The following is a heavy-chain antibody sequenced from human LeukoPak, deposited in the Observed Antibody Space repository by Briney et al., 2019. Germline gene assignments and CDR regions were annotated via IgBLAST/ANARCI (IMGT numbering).Heavy chain of an antibody. Sequence: SETLSLTCTVSGYSISSGYYWGWIRQPPGKGLEWIGSIYHSGSTYYNPSLKSRVTISVDTSKNQFSLKLSSVTAADTAVYYCARAPVTGTLSSFDYWGQGTLVTVSS. D-gene: IGHD1-20*01. J-gene: IGHJ4*02. CDR2: IYHSGST. V-gene: IGHV4-38-2*02. CDR3: ARAPVTGTLSSFDY. CDR1: GYSISSGYY.